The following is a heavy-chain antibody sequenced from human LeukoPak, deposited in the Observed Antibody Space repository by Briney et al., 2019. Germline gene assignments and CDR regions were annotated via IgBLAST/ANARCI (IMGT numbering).Heavy chain of an antibody. CDR3: AREALAYCGGDCYSRVVSYFDY. CDR2: ISCSCSTI. J-gene: IGHJ4*02. D-gene: IGHD2-21*01. V-gene: IGHV3-11*04. CDR1: GFTFSDYY. Sequence: GGSLRLSCAASGFTFSDYYMSWIRQAPGKGLEWVSYISCSCSTIYYADSVKGRFTISRDNAKNSLYLQMNSLRAEDTAVYYCAREALAYCGGDCYSRVVSYFDYWGQGTLVTVSS.